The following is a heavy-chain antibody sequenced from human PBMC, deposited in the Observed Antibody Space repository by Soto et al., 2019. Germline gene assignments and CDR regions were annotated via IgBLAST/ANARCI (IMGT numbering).Heavy chain of an antibody. CDR3: AKVGPVWGAADF. V-gene: IGHV3-21*02. CDR1: GFSFSSYS. CDR2: ISSSGSDI. J-gene: IGHJ4*02. D-gene: IGHD3-16*01. Sequence: EVQLGESGGGLVKPGGSLRLSCAASGFSFSSYSINWVRQAPGKGLEWVSYISSSGSDIYYADSAKGRFTISRDNTKNSVFLQMNSLRAEDTAVYYCAKVGPVWGAADFWGQGTPVTVSS.